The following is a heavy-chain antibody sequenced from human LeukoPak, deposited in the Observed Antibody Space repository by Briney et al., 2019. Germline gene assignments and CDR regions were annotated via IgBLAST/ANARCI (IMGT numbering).Heavy chain of an antibody. CDR2: IYYSGST. CDR1: GGSISSGGYY. V-gene: IGHV4-31*03. CDR3: ARVVPFSWYSDY. D-gene: IGHD6-13*01. J-gene: IGHJ4*02. Sequence: SQTLSLTCTVSGGSISSGGYYWSWIRQPPGKGLEWIGYIYYSGSTYYNPSLKSRVTISVDTSKNQFSLKLSSVTAADTAVYYCARVVPFSWYSDYWGQGTLVTVSS.